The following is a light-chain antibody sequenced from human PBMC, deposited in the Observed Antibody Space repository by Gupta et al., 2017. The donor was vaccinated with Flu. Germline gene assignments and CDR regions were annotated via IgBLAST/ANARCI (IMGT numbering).Light chain of an antibody. CDR3: MQGAHWPWA. CDR2: QVS. J-gene: IGKJ1*01. V-gene: IGKV2-30*01. Sequence: VTLGQPASTSCRSSQGLVYSDGNNYWHWFQQRPGQSPRRLIYQVSYRDSGVPDRFSGSGSGTDFTLKISRVEAEDVGIYFCMQGAHWPWAFGQGTTVEIK. CDR1: QGLVYSDGNNY.